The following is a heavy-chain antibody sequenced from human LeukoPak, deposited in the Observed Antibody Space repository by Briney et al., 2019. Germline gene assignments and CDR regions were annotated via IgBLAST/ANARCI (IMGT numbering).Heavy chain of an antibody. CDR2: ISSSGSTI. CDR1: GFTFSSYE. J-gene: IGHJ4*02. Sequence: GGSLRLSCAASGFTFSSYEMNWDRQAPGKGLEWVSYISSSGSTIYYADSVKGRFTISRDNAKNSLYLQMNSLRAEDTAVYYCARDLLGAQDYWGQGTLVTVSP. D-gene: IGHD1-26*01. CDR3: ARDLLGAQDY. V-gene: IGHV3-48*03.